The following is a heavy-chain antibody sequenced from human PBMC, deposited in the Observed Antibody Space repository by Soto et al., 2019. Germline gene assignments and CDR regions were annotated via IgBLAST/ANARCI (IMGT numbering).Heavy chain of an antibody. V-gene: IGHV3-21*06. J-gene: IGHJ5*02. D-gene: IGHD5-18*01. CDR1: GFSFSRHS. CDR3: ASDQGLFSSGHSES. CDR2: IGNDPSYL. Sequence: EVQLVESGGGLVKPGGSLRLSCEASGFSFSRHSMNWVRQAPGKGLEWVSSIGNDPSYLYYAGSVKGRFTISRDNAKNSLYLQLNSLRVEDTPVYYSASDQGLFSSGHSESSGQGTPVTVSS.